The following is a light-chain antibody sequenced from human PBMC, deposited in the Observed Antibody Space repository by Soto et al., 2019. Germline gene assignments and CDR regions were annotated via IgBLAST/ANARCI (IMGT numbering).Light chain of an antibody. CDR2: GAS. V-gene: IGKV3-20*01. J-gene: IGKJ3*01. Sequence: EIVLTQSPGTLSLSPGERATLSCRASQSVSSSYLAWYQQKPGQAPRLLIYGASSRATGIPDRFSGSGSGTACTLTISRLEPEDFAVYYCQQYGSSFTFGPGTKVAIK. CDR3: QQYGSSFT. CDR1: QSVSSSY.